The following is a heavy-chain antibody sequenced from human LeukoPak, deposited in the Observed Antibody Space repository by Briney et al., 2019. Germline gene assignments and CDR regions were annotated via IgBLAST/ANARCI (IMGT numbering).Heavy chain of an antibody. D-gene: IGHD4-23*01. J-gene: IGHJ4*02. Sequence: PGGSLRLSCAASGFTFSSYGMHWVRQAPGKGLEWVAVILYDGSNKYYADSVKGRFTISRDKSKNTLYLQMNSLRAEDTAVYYCAMPWGGNSIISWGQGTLVTVSS. CDR1: GFTFSSYG. V-gene: IGHV3-30*03. CDR2: ILYDGSNK. CDR3: AMPWGGNSIIS.